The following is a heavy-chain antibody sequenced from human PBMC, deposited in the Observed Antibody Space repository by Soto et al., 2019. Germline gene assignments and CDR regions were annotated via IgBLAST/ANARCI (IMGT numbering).Heavy chain of an antibody. CDR1: GGTFSSYA. Sequence: SVKVSCKASGGTFSSYAISWVRQAPGQGLEWMGGIIPIFGTANYAQKFQGRVTITADESTSTAYMELSGLRSEDTAVYYCARDLSIAARLNYYYYGMDVWGQGTTVTVSS. CDR2: IIPIFGTA. V-gene: IGHV1-69*13. CDR3: ARDLSIAARLNYYYYGMDV. J-gene: IGHJ6*02. D-gene: IGHD6-6*01.